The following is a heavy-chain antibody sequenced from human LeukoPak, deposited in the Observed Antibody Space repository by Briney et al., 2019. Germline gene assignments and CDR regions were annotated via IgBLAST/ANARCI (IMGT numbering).Heavy chain of an antibody. V-gene: IGHV3-15*01. J-gene: IGHJ4*02. D-gene: IGHD2-2*01. CDR3: TTNADLDY. CDR1: GLTFSNAW. Sequence: GGSLRLSCAASGLTFSNAWMTWVRQAPGKGREWVGRIKSGDGGTTDYAAPVKGRFTISRDDSKNTLYLQMYSLKTEDTALYYCTTNADLDYWGQGSLVTVSS. CDR2: IKSGDGGTT.